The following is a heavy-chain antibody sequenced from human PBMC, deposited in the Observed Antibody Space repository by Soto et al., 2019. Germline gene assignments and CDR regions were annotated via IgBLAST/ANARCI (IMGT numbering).Heavy chain of an antibody. CDR1: GFIFSHHS. J-gene: IGHJ5*02. V-gene: IGHV1-3*04. D-gene: IGHD1-26*01. CDR3: VRGKEAGVLFDP. Sequence: QVQLVQSGAEVTKPGASVQVSCKASGFIFSHHSIHWVRQAPGQRLEWMGWINSDTGYTKYSQKFQGRVTITWDTSAKTAYMELSSLRSEDTAVYYCVRGKEAGVLFDPWGQGTLVTVSS. CDR2: INSDTGYT.